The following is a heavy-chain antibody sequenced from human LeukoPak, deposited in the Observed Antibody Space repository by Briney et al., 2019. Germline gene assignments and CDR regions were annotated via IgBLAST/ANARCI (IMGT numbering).Heavy chain of an antibody. D-gene: IGHD3-22*01. V-gene: IGHV1-3*03. J-gene: IGHJ6*03. CDR2: INAGNGNT. Sequence: GASVKVPCKASGYTFTGHHIHWVRQAPGQGLEWMGWINAGNGNTKYSQEFQGRVTITRDTSASTAYMELSSLRSEDMAVYYCARGLDSSGYYLPWYYYYYMDVWGKGTTVTISS. CDR3: ARGLDSSGYYLPWYYYYYMDV. CDR1: GYTFTGHH.